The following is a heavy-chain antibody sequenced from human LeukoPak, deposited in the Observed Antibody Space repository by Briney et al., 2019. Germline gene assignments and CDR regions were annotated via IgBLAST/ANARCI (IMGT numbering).Heavy chain of an antibody. CDR1: GDSVSSQSGA. CDR2: TYYRSKWYY. D-gene: IGHD3-10*01. V-gene: IGHV6-1*01. J-gene: IGHJ4*02. CDR3: AHGLSGVGFNY. Sequence: SQTLSLTCAISGDSVSSQSGAWNWIRQSPSRGLEWLGRTYYRSKWYYEYAVSLKSRVTMIPDTSKNQFFLQLSSVTPEGTAVYYCAHGLSGVGFNYWGQGTLVPVSS.